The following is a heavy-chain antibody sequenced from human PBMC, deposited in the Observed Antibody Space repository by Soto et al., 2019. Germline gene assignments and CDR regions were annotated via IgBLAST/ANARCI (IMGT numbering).Heavy chain of an antibody. D-gene: IGHD2-2*01. Sequence: PSETLSLTCTVSGGSISSYYWSWIRQPPGKGLEWIGYIYYSGSTNYNPSLKSRVTISVDTSKNQFSLKLSSVTAADTAVYYCARSLPAAGLNFDYWGQGTLVTVSS. CDR1: GGSISSYY. V-gene: IGHV4-59*01. J-gene: IGHJ4*02. CDR3: ARSLPAAGLNFDY. CDR2: IYYSGST.